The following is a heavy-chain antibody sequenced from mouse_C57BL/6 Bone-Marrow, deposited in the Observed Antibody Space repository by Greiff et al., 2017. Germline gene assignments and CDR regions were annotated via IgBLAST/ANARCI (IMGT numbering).Heavy chain of an antibody. D-gene: IGHD2-1*01. J-gene: IGHJ3*01. CDR1: GYTFTSYW. V-gene: IGHV1-61*01. Sequence: QVQLQQPGAELVRPGSSVKLSCKASGYTFTSYWMDWVKQRPGQGLEWIGNIYPSDSETHYNQKFKDKDTLTVDKSSSTAYMQLSSLTSGDSAVYYCARQSIYYGNYWFAYWGQGTLVTVSA. CDR2: IYPSDSET. CDR3: ARQSIYYGNYWFAY.